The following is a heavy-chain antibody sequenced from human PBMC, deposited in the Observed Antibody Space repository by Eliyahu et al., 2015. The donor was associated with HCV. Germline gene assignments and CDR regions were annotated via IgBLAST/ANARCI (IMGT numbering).Heavy chain of an antibody. CDR3: AKDRGEILWFGELFDY. CDR2: IRYXGSNK. J-gene: IGHJ4*02. V-gene: IGHV3-30*02. Sequence: LRLSCAASGFTFSSYGMXWVRQAPGKGLEWXXFIRYXGSNKYXADSVKGRFTITRDNSKNTLYLQMNSLRAEDTAVYYCAKDRGEILWFGELFDYWGQGTLVTVSS. CDR1: GFTFSSYG. D-gene: IGHD3-10*01.